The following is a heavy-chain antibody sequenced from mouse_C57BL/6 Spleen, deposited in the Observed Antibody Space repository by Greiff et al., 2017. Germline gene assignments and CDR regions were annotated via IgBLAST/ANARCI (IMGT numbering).Heavy chain of an antibody. J-gene: IGHJ1*03. CDR1: GYTFTSYW. D-gene: IGHD1-1*01. Sequence: EVQLQESGTVLARPGASVKMSCKTSGYTFTSYWMHWVKQRPGQGLEWIGAIYPGNSDTSYNQKFKGKAKLTAVTSASTAYMELSSLTNEDSAVYYCTRWDTTVVDGYFDVWGTGTTVTVSS. CDR3: TRWDTTVVDGYFDV. CDR2: IYPGNSDT. V-gene: IGHV1-5*01.